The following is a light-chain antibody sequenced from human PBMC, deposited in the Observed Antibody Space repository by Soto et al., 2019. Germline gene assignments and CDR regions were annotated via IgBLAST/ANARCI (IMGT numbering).Light chain of an antibody. CDR2: GAS. J-gene: IGKJ1*01. V-gene: IGKV3-20*01. CDR1: QSVSSSY. Sequence: EIVLTQSPGTLSLSPGERATLSCRASQSVSSSYLAWYQQKPCQAPRLLTYGASSRATGIPDRXXXXXXXXXXXXXISRLEPEDFAVYYCQQYGSSPWTFGQGTKVEIK. CDR3: QQYGSSPWT.